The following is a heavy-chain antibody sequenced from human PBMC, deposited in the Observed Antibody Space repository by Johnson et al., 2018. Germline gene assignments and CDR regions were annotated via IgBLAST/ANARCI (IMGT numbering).Heavy chain of an antibody. J-gene: IGHJ6*03. CDR2: ISWNSGSL. V-gene: IGHV3-9*01. D-gene: IGHD1/OR15-1a*01. CDR3: AKGTGADYYYHMDV. Sequence: VQLVQSGGGLVQPGRSLRLSCAVSGFSFDEYAMHWVRQAPGKGLEWVATISWNSGSLDYADSVKGRFTISRDNAKNSLYLQINSLKTEDTALYYCAKGTGADYYYHMDVWGKGTTVTVSS. CDR1: GFSFDEYA.